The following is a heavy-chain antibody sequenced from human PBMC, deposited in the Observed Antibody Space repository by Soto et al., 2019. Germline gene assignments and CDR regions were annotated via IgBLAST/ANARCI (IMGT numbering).Heavy chain of an antibody. Sequence: GGSLRLSCAASGFTVSSNYMSWVRQAPGKGLEWVSVIYSGGSTYYADSVKGRFTISRDNSKNTLYLQMNSLRAEDTAVYYCAKMDFTYYDILTGYSNWFDPWGQGTLVTVSS. CDR2: IYSGGST. D-gene: IGHD3-9*01. CDR1: GFTVSSNY. J-gene: IGHJ5*02. V-gene: IGHV3-53*01. CDR3: AKMDFTYYDILTGYSNWFDP.